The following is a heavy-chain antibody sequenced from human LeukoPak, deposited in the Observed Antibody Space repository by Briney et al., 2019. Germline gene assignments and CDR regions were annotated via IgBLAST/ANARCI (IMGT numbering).Heavy chain of an antibody. V-gene: IGHV3-74*01. CDR3: TRELEYRGSPDDAFDI. CDR2: INRDGSGT. D-gene: IGHD1-26*01. CDR1: GFSFSYFW. Sequence: GSLRLSCAASGFSFSYFWMHWVRQAPGKGLVWVSRINRDGSGTSYADSVKGRFTISRDNAKNTLSLQMNSLRAEDTDVYYCTRELEYRGSPDDAFDIWGQGTMVTVSS. J-gene: IGHJ3*02.